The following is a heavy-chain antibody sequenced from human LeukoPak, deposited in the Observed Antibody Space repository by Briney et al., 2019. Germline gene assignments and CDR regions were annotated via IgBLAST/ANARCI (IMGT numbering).Heavy chain of an antibody. D-gene: IGHD1-1*01. J-gene: IGHJ6*03. CDR3: ARHWRDYYYYYYMDV. CDR2: IYSGGST. Sequence: GGSLRLSCAASGFTFSSNYMSWVRQAPGKGLEWVSVIYSGGSTYYADSVKGRFTISRDNSKNTLYLQMNSLRAEDTAVYYCARHWRDYYYYYYMDVWGKGTTVTVSS. CDR1: GFTFSSNY. V-gene: IGHV3-53*01.